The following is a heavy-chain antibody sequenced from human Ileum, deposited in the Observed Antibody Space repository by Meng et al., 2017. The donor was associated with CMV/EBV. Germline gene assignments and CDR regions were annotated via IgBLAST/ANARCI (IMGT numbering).Heavy chain of an antibody. CDR2: IDRNGGAP. CDR3: AKDGPQMIHFDY. J-gene: IGHJ4*02. V-gene: IGHV1-2*02. Sequence: ASVKVSCKASGYTFTDYYIHGVRQAPGQGLEWLAWIDRNGGAPNDAPKFQGRVIVTRDTSINTVYLELDSLISDDTASYYCAKDGPQMIHFDYWGQGTTVTVSS. D-gene: IGHD2-15*01. CDR1: GYTFTDYY.